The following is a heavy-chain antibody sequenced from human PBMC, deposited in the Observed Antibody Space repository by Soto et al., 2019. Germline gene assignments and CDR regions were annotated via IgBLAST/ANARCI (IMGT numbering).Heavy chain of an antibody. Sequence: QVQLVESGGGVVQPGRSLRLSCAASGFTFSSYAMHWVRQAPGKGLEWVAVISYDGSNKYYADSVKGRFTISRDNSKNTLYLQMNSLRAEDTGVYYCARDHPGGYFDYWGQGTLVTVSS. CDR1: GFTFSSYA. CDR3: ARDHPGGYFDY. D-gene: IGHD3-10*01. CDR2: ISYDGSNK. J-gene: IGHJ4*02. V-gene: IGHV3-30-3*01.